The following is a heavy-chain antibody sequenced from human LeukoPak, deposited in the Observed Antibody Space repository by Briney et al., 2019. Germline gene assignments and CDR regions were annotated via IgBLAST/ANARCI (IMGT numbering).Heavy chain of an antibody. CDR1: GYTFTSYY. CDR3: ARDPPRGGGRVPSSFGVKPPTKRDYYYGMDV. Sequence: GASVKVSCKASGYTFTSYYMHWVRQAPGQGLEWMGIINPSGGSTSYAQKFQGRVTMTRDTSTSTVYMGLSSLRSEDTAVYYCARDPPRGGGRVPSSFGVKPPTKRDYYYGMDVWGQGTTVTVSS. V-gene: IGHV1-46*01. J-gene: IGHJ6*02. D-gene: IGHD2-15*01. CDR2: INPSGGST.